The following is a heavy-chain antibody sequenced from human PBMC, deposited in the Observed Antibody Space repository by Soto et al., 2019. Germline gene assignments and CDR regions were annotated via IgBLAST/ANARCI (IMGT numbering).Heavy chain of an antibody. CDR2: IDWNDDQ. J-gene: IGHJ3*02. D-gene: IGHD4-17*01. V-gene: IGHV2-5*01. CDR3: ASMTTVATAALDI. CDR1: GLSFGTSGAG. Sequence: QTTLKESGPTLVKPTQTLTLTCTASGLSFGTSGAGVGWIRQPPGKALEWLALIDWNDDQRYSPSLKSSLTITTDTSKNQVVRTMTNVDPVDIATYYCASMTTVATAALDIWGQGIMVTVPS.